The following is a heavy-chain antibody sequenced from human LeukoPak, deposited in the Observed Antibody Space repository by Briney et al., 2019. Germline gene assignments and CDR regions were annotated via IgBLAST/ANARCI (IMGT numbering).Heavy chain of an antibody. D-gene: IGHD6-13*01. CDR1: GGSFSGYY. J-gene: IGHJ3*02. Sequence: SETLSLTCAVYGGSFSGYYWSWIRQPPGKGLEWIGEINHSGSTNYNPSLKSRVTISVDTSKNQFSLKLSSVTAEDTAVYYCAREYSSSWPPEDAFDIWGQGTMVTVSS. V-gene: IGHV4-34*01. CDR2: INHSGST. CDR3: AREYSSSWPPEDAFDI.